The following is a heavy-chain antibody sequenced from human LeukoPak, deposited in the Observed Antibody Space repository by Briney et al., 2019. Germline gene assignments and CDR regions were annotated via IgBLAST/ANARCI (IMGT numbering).Heavy chain of an antibody. V-gene: IGHV4-4*07. CDR2: IYTSGST. Sequence: SETLSLTCTVSGGSISSYYWSWIRQPAGKGLEWIGRIYTSGSTNYNPSLKSRVTMSVDTSKNQFSLKLSSVTAADTAVYYCARGRSEYYYYYMDVWGKGTTVTVSS. CDR3: ARGRSEYYYYYMDV. CDR1: GGSISSYY. J-gene: IGHJ6*03.